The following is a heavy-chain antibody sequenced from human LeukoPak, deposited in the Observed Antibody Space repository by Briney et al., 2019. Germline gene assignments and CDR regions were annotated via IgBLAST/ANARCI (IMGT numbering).Heavy chain of an antibody. CDR3: ARNIHSGYATYYYYGMDV. Sequence: ASVKVSCKASGYTFTGYYMHWVRQAPGQGLEWMGWINPNSGGTNYAQKFQGRVTMTRDTSISTAYMELSRLRSDDTAAYYCARNIHSGYATYYYYGMDVWGQGTTVTVSS. D-gene: IGHD5-12*01. CDR2: INPNSGGT. J-gene: IGHJ6*02. V-gene: IGHV1-2*02. CDR1: GYTFTGYY.